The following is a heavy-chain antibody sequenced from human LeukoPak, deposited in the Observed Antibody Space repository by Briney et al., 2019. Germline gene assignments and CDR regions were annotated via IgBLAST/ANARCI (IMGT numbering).Heavy chain of an antibody. Sequence: GGSLRLSCAASGFTFSSYGMHWVRQAPGKGLEWVAFIRYDGSNKYYADSVKGRFTISRDNSKNTLYLQMNSLRAEDTAVYYCAKDCHGDYGYYYYYMDVWGKGTTVTISS. CDR2: IRYDGSNK. V-gene: IGHV3-30*02. D-gene: IGHD4-17*01. CDR3: AKDCHGDYGYYYYYMDV. CDR1: GFTFSSYG. J-gene: IGHJ6*03.